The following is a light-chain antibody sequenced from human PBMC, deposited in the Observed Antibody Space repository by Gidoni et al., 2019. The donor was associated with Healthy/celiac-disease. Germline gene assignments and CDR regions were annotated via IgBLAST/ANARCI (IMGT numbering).Light chain of an antibody. J-gene: IGLJ7*01. CDR2: DDS. V-gene: IGLV3-21*03. CDR1: NMGSKS. Sequence: SYVLTPPPSVSVAPGKTARITCGGNNMGSKSGNWYQQKPGQAPGLVVYDDSDRPSGIPERFSGSNSGNTATLTISRVEAGDEADYYCQVWDSSSDHPGVFGGGTQLTVL. CDR3: QVWDSSSDHPGV.